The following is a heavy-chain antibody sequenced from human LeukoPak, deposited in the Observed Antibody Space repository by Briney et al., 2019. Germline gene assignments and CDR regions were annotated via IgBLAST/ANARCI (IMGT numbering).Heavy chain of an antibody. Sequence: GGSLRLSCAASGFTFRSYAMSWVREAPGKGLEGGSAISGSGGITYYADSVKGRFTISRDNSKNTLYLQMNSLRAEDTAVYYCATGIAVAGSAEIHWGQGTLVTVSS. D-gene: IGHD6-19*01. CDR1: GFTFRSYA. V-gene: IGHV3-23*01. J-gene: IGHJ4*02. CDR2: ISGSGGIT. CDR3: ATGIAVAGSAEIH.